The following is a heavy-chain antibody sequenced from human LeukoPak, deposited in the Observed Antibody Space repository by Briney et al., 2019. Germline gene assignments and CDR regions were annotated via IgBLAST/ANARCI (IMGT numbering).Heavy chain of an antibody. CDR2: IWYDASKT. CDR1: GFNFSFYG. CDR3: VRDDGWYKVDY. Sequence: PGRSLRLCCAASGFNFSFYGMQWVRQAAGKGLEWVAVIWYDASKTYYTDSVKGRFTISRDNSKNTLYLQMNSLTVEDTALYYCVRDDGWYKVDYWGQGTLVTVSS. J-gene: IGHJ4*02. V-gene: IGHV3-33*01. D-gene: IGHD6-19*01.